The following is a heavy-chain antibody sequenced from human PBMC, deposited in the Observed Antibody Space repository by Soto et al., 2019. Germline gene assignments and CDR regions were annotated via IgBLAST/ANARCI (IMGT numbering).Heavy chain of an antibody. D-gene: IGHD4-4*01. CDR3: ARDRAYSRFDY. J-gene: IGHJ4*02. CDR1: GCSFSSAW. CDR2: MNEDGRER. V-gene: IGHV3-7*03. Sequence: EVQLVESGGGGVQPGGSLRLSCAVAGCSFSSAWMTGTRQAPGEGLERVAIMNEDGRERYDVDSVEGRFTISRDNAKNALFLQMNSLRVEDTAVYFCARDRAYSRFDYWGQGSLVTVSS.